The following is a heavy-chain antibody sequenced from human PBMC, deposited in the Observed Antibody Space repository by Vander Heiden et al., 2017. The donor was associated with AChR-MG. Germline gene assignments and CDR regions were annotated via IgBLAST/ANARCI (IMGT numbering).Heavy chain of an antibody. V-gene: IGHV3-23*01. CDR1: GFTFSSYA. Sequence: EVQLLESGGGLVQPGGSLRLSCAASGFTFSSYAISWVRQAPGKGLEWVSAISGSGGSTYYADSVKGRFTISRDNSKNTLYLQMNSLRAEDTAVYYCAKRERAARPSARQGGYWGQGTLVTVSS. CDR3: AKRERAARPSARQGGY. J-gene: IGHJ4*02. CDR2: ISGSGGST. D-gene: IGHD6-6*01.